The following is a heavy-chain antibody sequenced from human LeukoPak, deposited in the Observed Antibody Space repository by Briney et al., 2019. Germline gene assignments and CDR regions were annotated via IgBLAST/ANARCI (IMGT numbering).Heavy chain of an antibody. V-gene: IGHV4-30-2*01. J-gene: IGHJ4*02. Sequence: SETLSLTCAVSGGSISSGGYSWGWIRQPPGKGLAWIGYIYHSGSTYYNPSLKSRVTMSVDTSKNQFSLKLSSVTAADTAVYYCARDSSGWYVWDYWGQGTLVTVSS. D-gene: IGHD6-19*01. CDR2: IYHSGST. CDR1: GGSISSGGYS. CDR3: ARDSSGWYVWDY.